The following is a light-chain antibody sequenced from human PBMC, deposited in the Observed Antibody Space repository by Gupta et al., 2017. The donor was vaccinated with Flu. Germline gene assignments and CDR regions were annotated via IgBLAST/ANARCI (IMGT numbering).Light chain of an antibody. CDR1: QSVSSSY. CDR2: GAS. Sequence: EIVLTQSPGTLPLSPGERATLSCRASQSVSSSYLAWYQQKPGQAPRLLIYGASSRATGIPDRFSGSGSGTDFTLTISRLEPEDFAVYYCQQYGSSLPGTFGQGTKVEIK. V-gene: IGKV3-20*01. CDR3: QQYGSSLPGT. J-gene: IGKJ1*01.